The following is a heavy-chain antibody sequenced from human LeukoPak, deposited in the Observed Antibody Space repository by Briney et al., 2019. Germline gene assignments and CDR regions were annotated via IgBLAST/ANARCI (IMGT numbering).Heavy chain of an antibody. CDR1: GGSISSVNYY. CDR2: IYYTGST. J-gene: IGHJ4*02. Sequence: SETLSLTCTVSGGSISSVNYYWGWIRQPPGKGLEWIGTIYYTGSTYYNPSLKSRVTIFVDTSKNQFSLNLNSVTAADTALYYCARHRGGYNFPLDYWGQGTLVTVSS. D-gene: IGHD5-24*01. CDR3: ARHRGGYNFPLDY. V-gene: IGHV4-39*01.